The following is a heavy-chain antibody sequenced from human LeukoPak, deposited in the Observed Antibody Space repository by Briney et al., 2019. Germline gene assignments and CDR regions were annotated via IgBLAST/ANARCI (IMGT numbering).Heavy chain of an antibody. Sequence: GGSLEISCQASGYRFTSYWIGWVRQVPEKGLERMGIIYPGDSDTRYSPSFQGQVTISADKSISTAYLQWSSLKASDTAMYYCARERSSGYYTEDAFDIWGQGTMVTVSS. J-gene: IGHJ3*02. CDR1: GYRFTSYW. CDR3: ARERSSGYYTEDAFDI. V-gene: IGHV5-51*01. CDR2: IYPGDSDT. D-gene: IGHD3-22*01.